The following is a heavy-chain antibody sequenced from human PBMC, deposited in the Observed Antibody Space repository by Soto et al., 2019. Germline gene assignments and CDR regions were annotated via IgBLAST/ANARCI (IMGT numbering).Heavy chain of an antibody. J-gene: IGHJ3*02. CDR2: ISPSGGSA. V-gene: IGHV1-46*01. D-gene: IGHD2-15*01. CDR1: GYTFTSYY. Sequence: ASVKVSCKASGYTFTSYYIHWVRQAPGHGLEWVGIISPSGGSASYAQKFQGRVTMTRDTSTSTVYMELSSLRSEDAAVYYCTRENIENSDGLYDAFDIWGQGTTVTVSS. CDR3: TRENIENSDGLYDAFDI.